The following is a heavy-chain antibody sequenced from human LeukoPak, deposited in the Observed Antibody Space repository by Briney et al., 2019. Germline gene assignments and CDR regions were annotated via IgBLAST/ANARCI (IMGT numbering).Heavy chain of an antibody. CDR1: GFTFSSYG. V-gene: IGHV3-33*01. CDR3: ARGVLQRVLEWLFTNYYYYYMYV. CDR2: IWYDGSNK. J-gene: IGHJ6*03. D-gene: IGHD3-3*01. Sequence: GGSLRLSCAASGFTFSSYGMHWVRQAPGKGLEWVAVIWYDGSNKYYADSVKGRFTISRDNSKNTLYLQMNSLRCEDTAVYYCARGVLQRVLEWLFTNYYYYYMYVWGKGTTVTVSS.